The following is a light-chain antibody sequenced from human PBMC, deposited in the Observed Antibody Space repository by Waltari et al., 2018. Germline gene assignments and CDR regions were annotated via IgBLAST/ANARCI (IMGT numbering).Light chain of an antibody. CDR2: QDT. CDR1: DFNKQY. V-gene: IGLV3-1*01. CDR3: QAWDTSTAVV. J-gene: IGLJ3*02. Sequence: SYDLTQPPSVSVSPGQTASLTCSGHDFNKQYVSWYQQKPGQTPVLVIYQDTKRPSGIPERFSGSTSGNIATLTISGTQAMDEADYYCQAWDTSTAVVFGGGTKLTVL.